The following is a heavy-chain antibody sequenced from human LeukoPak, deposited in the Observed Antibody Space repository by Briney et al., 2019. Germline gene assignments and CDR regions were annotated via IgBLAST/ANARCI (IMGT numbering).Heavy chain of an antibody. V-gene: IGHV3-30*02. CDR1: GFTFSSYG. Sequence: GGSLRLSCAASGFTFSSYGMHWVRQAPGKGLERVAFIRYDGSNKYYADSVKGRFTISRGNSKNTLYLQMNSLRAEDTAVYYCAKDFTMDSGSYLDYWGQGTLVTVSS. J-gene: IGHJ4*02. D-gene: IGHD1-26*01. CDR3: AKDFTMDSGSYLDY. CDR2: IRYDGSNK.